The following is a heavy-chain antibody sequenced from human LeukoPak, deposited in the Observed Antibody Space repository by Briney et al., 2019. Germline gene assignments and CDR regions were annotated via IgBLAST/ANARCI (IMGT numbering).Heavy chain of an antibody. Sequence: PGGSLRLSCAASGFAFSDYYMNWIRQAPGKGLEWVSYISNSGSTIYYADSVKGRFTISRDNAKNSLYLQMNSLRAEDTAVNYCARYPFDYWGQGTLVTVSS. V-gene: IGHV3-11*01. CDR1: GFAFSDYY. J-gene: IGHJ4*02. CDR2: ISNSGSTI. CDR3: ARYPFDY.